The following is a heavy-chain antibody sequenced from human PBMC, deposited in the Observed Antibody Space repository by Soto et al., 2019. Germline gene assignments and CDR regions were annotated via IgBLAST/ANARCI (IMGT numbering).Heavy chain of an antibody. V-gene: IGHV4-31*03. CDR3: ARSKNWNYVTDY. CDR2: IYYSGST. J-gene: IGHJ4*02. Sequence: PSETLSLTCTVSGGSISSGGYYWSWIRQHPGKGLEWIGYIYYSGSTYYNPSLKSRVTISVDTSKNQFSLKLSSVTAADTAVYYCARSKNWNYVTDYWGQGTLVTVSS. D-gene: IGHD1-7*01. CDR1: GGSISSGGYY.